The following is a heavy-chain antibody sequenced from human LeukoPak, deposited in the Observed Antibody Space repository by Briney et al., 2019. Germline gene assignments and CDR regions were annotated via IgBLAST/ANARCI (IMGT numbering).Heavy chain of an antibody. V-gene: IGHV4-59*11. D-gene: IGHD3-22*01. CDR2: IYYSGST. Sequence: SETLSLTCTVSGGSISSHYWSWIRQPPGKGLEWIGYIYYSGSTNYNPSLKSRVTISVDTSKNQFSLKLSSVTAADTAVYYCARGEVVITTGRRFDPWGQGTLVTVSS. J-gene: IGHJ5*02. CDR3: ARGEVVITTGRRFDP. CDR1: GGSISSHY.